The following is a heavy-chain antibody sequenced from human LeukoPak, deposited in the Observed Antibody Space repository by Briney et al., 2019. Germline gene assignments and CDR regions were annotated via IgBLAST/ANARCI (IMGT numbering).Heavy chain of an antibody. D-gene: IGHD6-19*01. Sequence: TGGSLRLSCSASGFTFSSYAMHWVRQAPGKGLEYVSAISSNGGSTYYADSVKGRFTISRDNSKNTLYLQMSSLRAEDTAVYYCVKERSKPYSSGWCYFDYWGQGTLVTVSS. CDR3: VKERSKPYSSGWCYFDY. J-gene: IGHJ4*02. CDR1: GFTFSSYA. V-gene: IGHV3-64D*09. CDR2: ISSNGGST.